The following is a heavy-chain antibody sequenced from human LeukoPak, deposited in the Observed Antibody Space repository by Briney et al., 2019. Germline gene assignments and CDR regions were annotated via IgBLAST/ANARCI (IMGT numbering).Heavy chain of an antibody. CDR3: ARNNGMDV. J-gene: IGHJ6*02. CDR1: GFALSSHW. CDR2: VNRDGSKT. V-gene: IGHV3-7*03. Sequence: GGSLRLSCAASGFALSSHWMTWVRQVPGRGPEWVANVNRDGSKTYYLDSVKGRFTISKDNAKNSLYLQMNSLRAEDTALYHCARNNGMDVWGQGTTVIVSS.